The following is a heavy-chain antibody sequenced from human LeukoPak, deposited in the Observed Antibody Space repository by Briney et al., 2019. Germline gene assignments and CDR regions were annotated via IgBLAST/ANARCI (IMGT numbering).Heavy chain of an antibody. CDR2: IYGSGST. CDR1: GDSLSSHF. CDR3: ARNVGWYSHDS. V-gene: IGHV4-59*08. J-gene: IGHJ4*02. D-gene: IGHD6-19*01. Sequence: SETLSLTCTVSGDSLSSHFWSWIRQPPGKGLEWIGYIYGSGSTSYDPSLKSRVTISEDTSKNHFSLKLTSVTAADTAVYYCARNVGWYSHDSWGQGTLVTVSS.